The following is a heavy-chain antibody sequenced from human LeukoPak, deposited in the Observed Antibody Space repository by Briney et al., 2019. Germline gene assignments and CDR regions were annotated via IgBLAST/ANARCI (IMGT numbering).Heavy chain of an antibody. CDR2: INHSGST. J-gene: IGHJ4*02. D-gene: IGHD2/OR15-2a*01. CDR1: GGSISSNNW. Sequence: PSETLSLTCAVSGGSISSNNWWSWVRQPPGKGLEWIGEINHSGSTNYNPSLKSRVTISVDTSKNQFSLKLSSVTAADTAVYYCARDFYYYFDYWGQGTLVTVSS. CDR3: ARDFYYYFDY. V-gene: IGHV4-4*02.